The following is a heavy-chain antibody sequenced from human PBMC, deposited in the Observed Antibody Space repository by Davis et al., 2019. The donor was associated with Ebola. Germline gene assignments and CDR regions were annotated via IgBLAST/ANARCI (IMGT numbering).Heavy chain of an antibody. Sequence: PSETLSLTCAVSGGSISSSNWWSWVRQPPGKGLEWIGEIYHSGSTNYNPSLKSRVTISVDKSKNQFSLKLSSVTAADTAVYYCARDSRYGDYGMDVWGKGTTVTVSS. D-gene: IGHD5-12*01. V-gene: IGHV4-4*02. CDR2: IYHSGST. CDR1: GGSISSSNW. J-gene: IGHJ6*04. CDR3: ARDSRYGDYGMDV.